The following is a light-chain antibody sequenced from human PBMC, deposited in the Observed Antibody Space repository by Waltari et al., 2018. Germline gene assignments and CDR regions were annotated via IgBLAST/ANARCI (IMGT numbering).Light chain of an antibody. CDR2: AAS. V-gene: IGKV3-20*01. CDR1: QSVNKY. Sequence: EIVLTQSPGTLSLSPGERATLSCRASQSVNKYLAWSQQRPGQAPRLLIYAASTRATGVPDRFSGSGFGTDFSLTISRLEPEDFAVYFCQNHERLPATFGQGTKVEIK. CDR3: QNHERLPAT. J-gene: IGKJ1*01.